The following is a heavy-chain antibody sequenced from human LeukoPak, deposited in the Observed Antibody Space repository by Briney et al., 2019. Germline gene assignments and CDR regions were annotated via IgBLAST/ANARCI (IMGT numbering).Heavy chain of an antibody. Sequence: PSETLSLTCAVYGGSFSGYYWSWIRQPPGKGLEWIGEINHSGSTNYNPSLKSRVTISVDTSKNQFSLKLSSVTAADTAVYYCARGSPPYYYGSGSRGHFDLWGRDTLVTVSS. D-gene: IGHD3-10*01. CDR3: ARGSPPYYYGSGSRGHFDL. CDR1: GGSFSGYY. J-gene: IGHJ2*01. CDR2: INHSGST. V-gene: IGHV4-34*01.